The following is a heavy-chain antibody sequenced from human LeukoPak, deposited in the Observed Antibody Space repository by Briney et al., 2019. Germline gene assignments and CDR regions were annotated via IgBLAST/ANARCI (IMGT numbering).Heavy chain of an antibody. CDR2: INPNSGGT. CDR3: ARESPVVGATAFDY. V-gene: IGHV1-2*02. Sequence: ASVKVSCKASGYTFTGYYMHWVRQAPGQGLEWMGWINPNSGGTNYAQKFQGRVTMTRDTSISTAYMELSRLRSDDTAVYYCARESPVVGATAFDYWGQGTLVIVSS. CDR1: GYTFTGYY. J-gene: IGHJ4*02. D-gene: IGHD1-26*01.